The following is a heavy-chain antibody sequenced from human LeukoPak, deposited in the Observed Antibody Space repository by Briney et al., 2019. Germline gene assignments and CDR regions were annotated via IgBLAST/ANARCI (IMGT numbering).Heavy chain of an antibody. J-gene: IGHJ5*02. CDR1: GGSLSSSSYY. CDR2: VYYSGIT. V-gene: IGHV4-39*01. Sequence: PSETLSLTCTVSGGSLSSSSYYWGWIRQPPGKGLEWIGSVYYSGITYYNPSLKSRVTISVDTSKNQFSLRQSSVTAADTAVYYCARQRGYHYDSATNRFSDLWGQGTRVTVSS. CDR3: ARQRGYHYDSATNRFSDL. D-gene: IGHD3-22*01.